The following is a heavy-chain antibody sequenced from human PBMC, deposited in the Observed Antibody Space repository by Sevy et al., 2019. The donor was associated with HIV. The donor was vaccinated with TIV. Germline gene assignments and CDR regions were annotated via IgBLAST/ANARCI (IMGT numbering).Heavy chain of an antibody. J-gene: IGHJ6*02. CDR2: IYYSGST. D-gene: IGHD6-13*01. CDR3: AGSAQQLVRYYYYYGMDV. V-gene: IGHV4-39*01. Sequence: SETLSLTCTVSGGSISSSSYYWGWIRQPPGKGLEWIGSIYYSGSTYYNPSLKSRVTISVDTSKNQYSLKLSSVTAADTAGYYGAGSAQQLVRYYYYYGMDVWGQGTTVTVSS. CDR1: GGSISSSSYY.